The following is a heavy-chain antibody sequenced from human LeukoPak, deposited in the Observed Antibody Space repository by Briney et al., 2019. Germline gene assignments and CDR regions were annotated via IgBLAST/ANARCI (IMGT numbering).Heavy chain of an antibody. CDR3: AKGYSGSDAFDT. D-gene: IGHD2-15*01. CDR2: IYHSGST. Sequence: PSETLSLTCAVSGYSISSGYYWGWIRQPPGKGLEWIGSIYHSGSTYYNPSLKSRVTISVDTSKNQFSLKLSSVTAADTAVYYCAKGYSGSDAFDTWGQGTMVTVSS. J-gene: IGHJ3*02. V-gene: IGHV4-38-2*01. CDR1: GYSISSGYY.